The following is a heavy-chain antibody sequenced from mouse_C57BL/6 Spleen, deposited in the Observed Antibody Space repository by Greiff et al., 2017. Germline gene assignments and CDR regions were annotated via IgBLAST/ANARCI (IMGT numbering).Heavy chain of an antibody. CDR3: ARWLNYCDY. V-gene: IGHV1-82*01. J-gene: IGHJ2*01. Sequence: QVQLKESGPELVKPGASVKISCKASGYAFSSSWMNWVKQRPGKGLEWTGRIYPGDGDTNYNGKFKGKATLTADKSSSTAYMQLSSLTSEDSAVXFCARWLNYCDYWGQGTTLTVSS. CDR1: GYAFSSSW. D-gene: IGHD2-2*01. CDR2: IYPGDGDT.